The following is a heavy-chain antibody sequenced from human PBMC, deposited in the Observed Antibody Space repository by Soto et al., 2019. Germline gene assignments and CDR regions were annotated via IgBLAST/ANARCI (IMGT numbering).Heavy chain of an antibody. Sequence: SLRLSCAASGFTFSGYAMSWVRQAPGKGLEWVSAISGSGGSTSYADSVKGRFTISRDNSKNTLYLQMNSLRAEDTAVYYCATHTSPGIAAAGFDYWGQGTLVTVSS. V-gene: IGHV3-23*01. J-gene: IGHJ4*02. CDR1: GFTFSGYA. CDR2: ISGSGGST. D-gene: IGHD6-13*01. CDR3: ATHTSPGIAAAGFDY.